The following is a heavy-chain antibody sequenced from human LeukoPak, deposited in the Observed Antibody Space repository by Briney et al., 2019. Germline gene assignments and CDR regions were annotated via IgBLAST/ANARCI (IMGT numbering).Heavy chain of an antibody. CDR1: GGSISSYY. CDR2: IYYSGST. Sequence: SETLSLTCTVSGGSISSYYWSWIRQPPGKGLEWIGHIYYSGSTNYNPSLKSRVTISVDTSKNQFSLKLSSVTAADTAVYYCASVYCDFWSGYYMDVWGKGTTVTVSS. D-gene: IGHD3-3*01. CDR3: ASVYCDFWSGYYMDV. J-gene: IGHJ6*03. V-gene: IGHV4-59*12.